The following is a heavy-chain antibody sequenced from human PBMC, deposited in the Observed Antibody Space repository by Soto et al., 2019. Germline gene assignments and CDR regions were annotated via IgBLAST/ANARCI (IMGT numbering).Heavy chain of an antibody. J-gene: IGHJ6*02. V-gene: IGHV1-2*02. D-gene: IGHD5-18*01. CDR2: FNPNSGGT. Sequence: ASVKVSCKASGYTFVDYYIHWVRQAPGQGLEWMGWFNPNSGGTSSAQNFQGRVTMARDTSISIAYMELTRLRSDDTAVYYCARVIPHHHGYNYITYYGMDVWGQGTTVTVSS. CDR3: ARVIPHHHGYNYITYYGMDV. CDR1: GYTFVDYY.